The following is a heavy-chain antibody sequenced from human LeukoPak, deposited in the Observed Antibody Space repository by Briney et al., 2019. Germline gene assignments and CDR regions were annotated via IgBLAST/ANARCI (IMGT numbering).Heavy chain of an antibody. D-gene: IGHD3-3*02. CDR2: LDHTGST. J-gene: IGHJ6*02. CDR1: GNPISSGFF. Sequence: SETLSLTCTVSGNPISSGFFWGWVRQPPGKGLEWLGNLDHTGSTNYNPSLKTRVNISVDTSKNQFSLKSTSVTAADTAVYYCASDRGISYYYYYGMDVWGQGTTVTVSS. CDR3: ASDRGISYYYYYGMDV. V-gene: IGHV4-38-2*02.